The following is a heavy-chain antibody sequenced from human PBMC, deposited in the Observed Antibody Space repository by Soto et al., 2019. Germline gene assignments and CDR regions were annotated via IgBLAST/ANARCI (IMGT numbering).Heavy chain of an antibody. V-gene: IGHV4-39*01. CDR3: ASPRQGNYDFLCGYYALDY. CDR1: GASISSSRSY. J-gene: IGHJ4*02. CDR2: FYYTGGT. Sequence: SETLSLTCTVSGASISSSRSYWGWVRHPPGKGLEWIVSFYYTGGTYSTYYNPSLKSRVTISVDTSKSQFSLNLRSVTAADTAVYYCASPRQGNYDFLCGYYALDYWGQGTLVTVSS. D-gene: IGHD3-3*01.